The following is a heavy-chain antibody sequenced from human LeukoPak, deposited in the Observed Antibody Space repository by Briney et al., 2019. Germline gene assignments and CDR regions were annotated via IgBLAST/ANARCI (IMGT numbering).Heavy chain of an antibody. V-gene: IGHV1-69*13. CDR1: GGTFSSYA. J-gene: IGHJ6*03. CDR3: ARDGLMVRGVINRDYYMDV. Sequence: ASVKVSCKASGGTFSSYAISWVRQAPGQGLEWMGGIIPIFGTANYAQKFQGRVTITADESTSTAYMELSSLRSEDTAVYYCARDGLMVRGVINRDYYMDVWGKGTTVTISS. CDR2: IIPIFGTA. D-gene: IGHD3-10*01.